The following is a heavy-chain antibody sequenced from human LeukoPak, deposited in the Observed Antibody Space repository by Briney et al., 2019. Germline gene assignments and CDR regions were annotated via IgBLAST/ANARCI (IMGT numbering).Heavy chain of an antibody. D-gene: IGHD3-10*01. V-gene: IGHV3-30*02. CDR2: LRYDGSNK. CDR3: AKALHEGRGAYPIYYFDY. J-gene: IGHJ4*02. CDR1: GFTFSSYG. Sequence: PGGSLRLSCAASGFTFSSYGMHWVRQAPGKGLEWVAFLRYDGSNKYYADSVKGRFTISRDNSKNTLYLQMNSLRAEDTAVYYCAKALHEGRGAYPIYYFDYWGQGTLVTVSS.